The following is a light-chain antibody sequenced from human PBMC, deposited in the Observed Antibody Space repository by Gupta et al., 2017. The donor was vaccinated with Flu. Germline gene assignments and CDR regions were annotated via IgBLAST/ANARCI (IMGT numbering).Light chain of an antibody. V-gene: IGKV1-5*03. J-gene: IGKJ1*01. CDR3: QQKKSFSWT. Sequence: STLSASGGDRATITCRGSEDVSDWLAWYQQKPGKAQKLLIYRESTRESGVQSRFSGRRCGTEVTLTIKRLQPEDFAIYYCQQKKSFSWTFGQGTKVE. CDR1: EDVSDW. CDR2: RES.